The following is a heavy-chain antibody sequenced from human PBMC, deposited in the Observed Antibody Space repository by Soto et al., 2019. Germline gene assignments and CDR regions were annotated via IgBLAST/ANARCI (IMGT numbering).Heavy chain of an antibody. V-gene: IGHV3-23*01. D-gene: IGHD1-7*01. CDR2: ISGRGGST. J-gene: IGHJ4*02. CDR1: GFTFSSYA. Sequence: GGSLRLSCVASGFTFSSYAMSWVRQAPGKGPEWVSAISGRGGSTYYADSVKGRLTISRDNSKNTLYLQMNSLRAEDTAVYYCSKDPVGYNWNWGNFFDYSGQGTLVTVSS. CDR3: SKDPVGYNWNWGNFFDY.